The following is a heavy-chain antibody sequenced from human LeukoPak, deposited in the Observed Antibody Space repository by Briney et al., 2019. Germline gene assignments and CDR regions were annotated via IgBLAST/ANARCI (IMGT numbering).Heavy chain of an antibody. Sequence: SETLSLTCTVSGGSISSYYWSWIRQPPGKGLEWIGYIYYSGSTNYNPSLKSRVTISVDTSKNQFSLKLSSVTAADTAVYYCARTPQYYDILTVRRYYYYMDVWGKGTTVTISS. J-gene: IGHJ6*03. CDR1: GGSISSYY. CDR3: ARTPQYYDILTVRRYYYYMDV. D-gene: IGHD3-9*01. V-gene: IGHV4-59*01. CDR2: IYYSGST.